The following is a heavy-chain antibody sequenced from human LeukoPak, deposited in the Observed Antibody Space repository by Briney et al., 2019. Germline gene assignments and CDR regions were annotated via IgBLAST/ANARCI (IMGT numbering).Heavy chain of an antibody. Sequence: GGSLRLSCAASGFTFSSYAMHWVRQAPGKGLEWVAVISYDGSNKYYADSVKGRFTISRDNSKNTLYLQMNSLRAEDTAVYYCALQGSTSPFDCWGQGTLVTVSS. V-gene: IGHV3-30*04. CDR1: GFTFSSYA. CDR3: ALQGSTSPFDC. D-gene: IGHD2-2*01. CDR2: ISYDGSNK. J-gene: IGHJ4*02.